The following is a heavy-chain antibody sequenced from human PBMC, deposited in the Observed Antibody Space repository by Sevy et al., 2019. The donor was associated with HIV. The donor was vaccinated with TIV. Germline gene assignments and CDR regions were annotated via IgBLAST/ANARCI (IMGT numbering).Heavy chain of an antibody. CDR1: GGSISSYY. CDR3: ARGRESPMNWFDP. Sequence: SETLSLTCTVSGGSISSYYWSWIRQPPGKGLEWIGYIYYSGSTNYNPSLKSRVTISVDTPKNQFSLKLSSVTAADTAVYYCARGRESPMNWFDPWGQGTLVTVSS. D-gene: IGHD2-2*01. V-gene: IGHV4-59*13. J-gene: IGHJ5*02. CDR2: IYYSGST.